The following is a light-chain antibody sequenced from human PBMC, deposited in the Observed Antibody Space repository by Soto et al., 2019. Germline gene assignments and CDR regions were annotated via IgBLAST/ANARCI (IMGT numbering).Light chain of an antibody. CDR2: EVN. CDR1: ISDIGAYDY. J-gene: IGLJ1*01. V-gene: IGLV2-14*01. CDR3: FSFTTTRTHV. Sequence: LTQPSSRSVSPGQSITISCTGTISDIGAYDYVSWFQQHPGKAPKLMISEVNNRPSGVSNRFSGSKSGNTAYLTISGLQVEDEAEYFCFSFTTTRTHVFGTGTKATVL.